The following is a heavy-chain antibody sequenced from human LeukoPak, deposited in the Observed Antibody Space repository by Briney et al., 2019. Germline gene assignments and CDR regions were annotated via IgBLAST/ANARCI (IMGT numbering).Heavy chain of an antibody. J-gene: IGHJ4*02. Sequence: SVKVSCKASGGTFSSYAISWVRQAPGQGLEWMGGIIPIFGTANYAQKFQGRVTITADKSTSTAYMELSSLRSEDTAVYYCAVPQQLGTYYFDYWGQGTLVTVSS. CDR3: AVPQQLGTYYFDY. CDR2: IIPIFGTA. D-gene: IGHD6-13*01. V-gene: IGHV1-69*06. CDR1: GGTFSSYA.